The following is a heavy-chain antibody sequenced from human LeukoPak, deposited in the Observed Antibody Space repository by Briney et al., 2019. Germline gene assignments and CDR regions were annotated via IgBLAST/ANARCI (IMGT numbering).Heavy chain of an antibody. CDR2: INHSGST. J-gene: IGHJ2*01. V-gene: IGHV4-34*01. CDR3: ARDRDL. Sequence: PSETLSLTCAVYGGSFSGYYWSWIRQPPGKGLEWIGEINHSGSTNYNPSLKSRVTISVDTSKNQFSLKLSSVTAADTAVYYCARDRDLWGRGTLVTVSS. CDR1: GGSFSGYY.